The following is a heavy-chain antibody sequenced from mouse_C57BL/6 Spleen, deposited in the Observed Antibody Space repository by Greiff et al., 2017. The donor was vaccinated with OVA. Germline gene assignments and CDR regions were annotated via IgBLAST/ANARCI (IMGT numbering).Heavy chain of an antibody. CDR3: ARARDYYGSSYHYYAMDY. Sequence: QVQLQQPGAELVKPGASVKLSCKASGYTFTSYWMQWVKQRPGQGLEWIGEIDPSDSYTNYNQKFKGKATLTVDTSSSTAYMQLSSLTSEDSAVYYCARARDYYGSSYHYYAMDYWGQGTSVTVSS. V-gene: IGHV1-50*01. CDR2: IDPSDSYT. J-gene: IGHJ4*01. D-gene: IGHD1-1*01. CDR1: GYTFTSYW.